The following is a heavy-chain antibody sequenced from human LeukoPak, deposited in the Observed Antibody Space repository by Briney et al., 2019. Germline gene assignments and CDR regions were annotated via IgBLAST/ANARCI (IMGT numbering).Heavy chain of an antibody. CDR2: TCPRSGVT. CDR3: ARDNYGTLDY. J-gene: IGHJ4*02. D-gene: IGHD3-16*01. Sequence: ASVKVSCKPSGYTFTDYYIHWVRQAPGQGLEWMGWTCPRSGVTKYTQKFQGRVTMTRDTSISTVYMELSGLTFDDTAVYYRARDNYGTLDYWGQGTLVTVSS. V-gene: IGHV1-2*02. CDR1: GYTFTDYY.